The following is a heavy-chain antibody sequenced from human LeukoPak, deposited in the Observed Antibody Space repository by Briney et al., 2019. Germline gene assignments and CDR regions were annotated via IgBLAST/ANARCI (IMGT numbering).Heavy chain of an antibody. CDR2: IIPIFGTA. J-gene: IGHJ4*02. CDR1: GYTFTGYY. D-gene: IGHD3-9*01. CDR3: ARVNYDILTGYYPSEGSFDY. V-gene: IGHV1-69*06. Sequence: ASVKVSCKASGYTFTGYYMHWVRQAPGQGLEWMGGIIPIFGTANYAQKFQGRVTITADKSTSTAYMELSSLRSEDTAVYYCARVNYDILTGYYPSEGSFDYWGQGTLVTVSS.